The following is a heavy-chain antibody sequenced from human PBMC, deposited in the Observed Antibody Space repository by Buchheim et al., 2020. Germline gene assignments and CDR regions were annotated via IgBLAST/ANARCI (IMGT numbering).Heavy chain of an antibody. CDR1: GFTFSNYW. Sequence: EMHLVESGGDLVQPGESLRLSCAASGFTFSNYWMNWVRQAPGKGLVWVSHINGDGSVTNYADSVEGRFSISRDNAKNTLYLQMNSLRDDDTAVYYCARLSNDHNWDYWGQGSL. CDR2: INGDGSVT. CDR3: ARLSNDHNWDY. J-gene: IGHJ4*03. D-gene: IGHD4-11*01. V-gene: IGHV3-74*01.